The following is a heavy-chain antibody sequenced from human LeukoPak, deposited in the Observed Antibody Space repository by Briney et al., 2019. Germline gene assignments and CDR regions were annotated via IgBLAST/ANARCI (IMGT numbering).Heavy chain of an antibody. J-gene: IGHJ6*02. CDR2: IKYDGSHK. D-gene: IGHD3-22*01. CDR3: ASSHDSSGND. CDR1: GFSFSSYW. Sequence: GGPLRLSCVASGFSFSSYWMAWVRQAPGKGLEWVANIKYDGSHKYYVDSVKGRFTISRDNAKNSVYLQMNSLRVDDTAVYFCASSHDSSGNDWGQGTTVTVSS. V-gene: IGHV3-7*01.